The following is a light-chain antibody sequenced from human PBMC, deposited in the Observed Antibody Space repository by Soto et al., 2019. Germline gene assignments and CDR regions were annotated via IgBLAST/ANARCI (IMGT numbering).Light chain of an antibody. CDR2: NTS. J-gene: IGKJ4*01. V-gene: IGKV3-11*01. CDR1: QTDGSF. Sequence: EIVLTQSPATLSLSPGERATLSCRASQTDGSFLAWYQHKPGQAPRLLIYNTSKRANGIPARFSGSGSGTDFTLTISSLEPEDFAVYYCQQRYNWPPLTFGGGTKVEMK. CDR3: QQRYNWPPLT.